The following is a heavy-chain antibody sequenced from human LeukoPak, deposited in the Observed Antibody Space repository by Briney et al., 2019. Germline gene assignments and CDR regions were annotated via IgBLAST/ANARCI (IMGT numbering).Heavy chain of an antibody. V-gene: IGHV4-4*07. D-gene: IGHD2-2*01. J-gene: IGHJ3*02. CDR3: ARDGDYCSSTSCEIEGDAFDI. CDR1: GGSISTYF. Sequence: PSETLSLTCTVSGGSISTYFWSWIRQPAGKGLEWIGRISTSGSNYNPSLKSRVTMSVDTSKNQFSLKLSSVTAADTAVYYYARDGDYCSSTSCEIEGDAFDIWGQGTMVTVSS. CDR2: ISTSGS.